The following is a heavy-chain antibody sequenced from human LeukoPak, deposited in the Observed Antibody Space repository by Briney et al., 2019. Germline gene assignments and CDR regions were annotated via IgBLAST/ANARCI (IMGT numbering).Heavy chain of an antibody. CDR3: ARVDCSSTSCYAGDWFDP. CDR2: IYYSGST. Sequence: PSETLSLTCTVSGGSISSSSYYWGWIRQPPGKGLEWIGSIYYSGSTYYNPSLKSRVTISVDTSKNQFSLKLSSVTAADTAVYYCARVDCSSTSCYAGDWFDPWGQGTLVTVSS. CDR1: GGSISSSSYY. J-gene: IGHJ5*02. D-gene: IGHD2-2*01. V-gene: IGHV4-39*01.